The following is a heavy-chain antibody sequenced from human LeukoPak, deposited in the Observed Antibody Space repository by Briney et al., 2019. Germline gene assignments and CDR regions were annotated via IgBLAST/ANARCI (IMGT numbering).Heavy chain of an antibody. CDR2: ISYDGANE. Sequence: GGSLRLSCAASGFTFSSYGMHWVRQAPGKGLEWVAVISYDGANEYYADSVKGRFTISRDDSKSAVFLQMNSLRAEDSASYYCKTHPIASAGPIYDAFDVWGQGTRVTVS. J-gene: IGHJ3*01. CDR3: KTHPIASAGPIYDAFDV. V-gene: IGHV3-30*19. CDR1: GFTFSSYG. D-gene: IGHD6-13*01.